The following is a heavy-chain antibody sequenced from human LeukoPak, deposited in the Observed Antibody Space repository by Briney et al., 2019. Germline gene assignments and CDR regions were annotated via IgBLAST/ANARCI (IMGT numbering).Heavy chain of an antibody. J-gene: IGHJ4*02. Sequence: GRSLRLSCAASGFTFDDYAMHWVRQAPGKGLEWVSGISWNSGSIGYADSVKGRFTISRDNAKSSLYLQMNSLRAEDMALYHCAKDISSSGWYYFDYWGQGTLVTVSS. V-gene: IGHV3-9*03. CDR3: AKDISSSGWYYFDY. D-gene: IGHD6-19*01. CDR1: GFTFDDYA. CDR2: ISWNSGSI.